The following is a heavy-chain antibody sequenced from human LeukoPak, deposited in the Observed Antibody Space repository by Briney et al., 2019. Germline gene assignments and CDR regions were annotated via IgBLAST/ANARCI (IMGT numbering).Heavy chain of an antibody. D-gene: IGHD6-13*01. V-gene: IGHV4-59*01. CDR1: GGSISRYY. Sequence: SETLSLTCTVSGGSISRYYWSWIRQPPGKGLEWIGYISYTGSTTYNSSLKSRVTISVDTSKNQFSLKLSSVTAADTAVYYCARGYSSDYYYYYMDVWGKGTTVTVSS. J-gene: IGHJ6*03. CDR2: ISYTGST. CDR3: ARGYSSDYYYYYMDV.